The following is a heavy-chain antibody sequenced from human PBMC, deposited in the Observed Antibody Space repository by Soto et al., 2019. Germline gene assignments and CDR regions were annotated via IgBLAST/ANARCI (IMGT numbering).Heavy chain of an antibody. CDR1: GFTFSSYA. CDR2: ISGSGGST. V-gene: IGHV3-23*01. D-gene: IGHD3-10*01. J-gene: IGHJ4*02. Sequence: EVQLLESGGGLVQPGGSLRLSCAASGFTFSSYAMSWVGQAPGKGLEWVSAISGSGGSTYYADSVKGRFTISRDNSKNTLYLQMNSLRAEDTAVYYCANDAMVLLWFPNWGQGTLVTVSS. CDR3: ANDAMVLLWFPN.